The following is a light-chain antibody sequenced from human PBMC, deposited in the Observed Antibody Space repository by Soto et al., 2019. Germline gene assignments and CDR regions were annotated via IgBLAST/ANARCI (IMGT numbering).Light chain of an antibody. J-gene: IGLJ1*01. CDR2: EVN. V-gene: IGLV2-23*02. Sequence: QSALTQPASMSGSPGQSITISCTGTSSDVGSYYTVSWLQQHPGKAPKLIIYEVNKRRSGVSDRFSGSKSGNTASLTISGLQAADEDEYYCCSYAGDTTFFVFGTGTKVTVL. CDR1: SSDVGSYYT. CDR3: CSYAGDTTFFV.